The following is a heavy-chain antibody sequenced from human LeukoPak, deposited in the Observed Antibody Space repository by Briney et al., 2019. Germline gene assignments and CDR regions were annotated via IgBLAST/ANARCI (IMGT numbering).Heavy chain of an antibody. CDR3: AKFYGDHYYYYYMDV. J-gene: IGHJ6*03. CDR1: GFTFSSYE. V-gene: IGHV3-48*03. Sequence: PGGSLRLSCAASGFTFSSYEMNWVRQAPGKGLEWVSYISSSGSTIYYADSVKGRFTISRDNSKNTLYLQMNSLRAEDTAVYYCAKFYGDHYYYYYMDVWGKGTTVTVSS. D-gene: IGHD4-17*01. CDR2: ISSSGSTI.